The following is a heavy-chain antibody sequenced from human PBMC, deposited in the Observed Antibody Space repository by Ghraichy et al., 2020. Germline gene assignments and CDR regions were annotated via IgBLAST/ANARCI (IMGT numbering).Heavy chain of an antibody. Sequence: SETLSLTCAVSGYSISSGYYWGWIRQPPGKGLEWIGSIYHSGSTYYNPSLKSRVTISVDTSKNQFSLKLSSVTAADTAVYYCARVTRITMIVVVSWFDPWGQGTLVTVSS. CDR2: IYHSGST. CDR3: ARVTRITMIVVVSWFDP. J-gene: IGHJ5*02. D-gene: IGHD3-22*01. V-gene: IGHV4-38-2*01. CDR1: GYSISSGYY.